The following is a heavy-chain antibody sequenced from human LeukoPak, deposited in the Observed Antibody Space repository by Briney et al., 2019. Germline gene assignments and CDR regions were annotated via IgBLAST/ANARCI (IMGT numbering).Heavy chain of an antibody. J-gene: IGHJ5*02. V-gene: IGHV7-4-1*02. CDR2: INTNTGNP. CDR1: GYTFTSYG. CDR3: ARDPERDFWSGYYYTWFDP. Sequence: GASVKVSCKASGYTFTSYGISWVRQAPGQGLEWMGWINTNTGNPTYAQGFTGRFVFSLDTSVSTAYLQISSLKAEDTAVYYCARDPERDFWSGYYYTWFDPWGQGTLVTVSS. D-gene: IGHD3-3*01.